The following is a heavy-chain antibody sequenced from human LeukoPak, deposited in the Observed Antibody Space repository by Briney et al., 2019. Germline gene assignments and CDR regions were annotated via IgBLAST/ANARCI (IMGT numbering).Heavy chain of an antibody. CDR3: AKGGLYDRVN. CDR2: ISGSGGST. CDR1: GFTFSSYA. V-gene: IGHV3-23*01. J-gene: IGHJ4*02. D-gene: IGHD3-22*01. Sequence: GGSLRLSCAASGFTFSSYAMSWVRQAPGKRLEWVSAISGSGGSTYYADSAKGRFTISRDNSMNTLYLQMNSLRAEDTAVYYCAKGGLYDRVNWGQGTLVTVSS.